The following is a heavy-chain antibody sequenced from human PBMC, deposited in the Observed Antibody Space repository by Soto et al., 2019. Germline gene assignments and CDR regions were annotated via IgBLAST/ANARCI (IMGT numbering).Heavy chain of an antibody. V-gene: IGHV4-4*02. J-gene: IGHJ4*02. CDR1: GDSISTNHW. CDR3: ASSGGGEDY. Sequence: QVQLQESGPGLVKPSGTLSLTCAVSGDSISTNHWWTWVRQPPGKGLEWIGEVYHSGRTNYSPSRQPRVVISLDISTNLFCLPLPSVAAADRTVYYCASSGGGEDYWGQGTLVTVSS. CDR2: VYHSGRT. D-gene: IGHD3-16*01.